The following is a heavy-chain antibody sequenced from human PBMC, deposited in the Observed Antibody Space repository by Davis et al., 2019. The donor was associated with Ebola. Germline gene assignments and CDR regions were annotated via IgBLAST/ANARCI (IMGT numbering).Heavy chain of an antibody. CDR1: GYNFKSYG. D-gene: IGHD3-22*01. CDR2: ILPALNIV. CDR3: AREQIGEIDY. J-gene: IGHJ4*02. V-gene: IGHV1-69*04. Sequence: AASVKVSCKASGYNFKSYGFNWIRQAPGQGLEWMGRILPALNIVTYAQKFQDRLTITADRSTNTAYMDLSSLKSEDTATYFCAREQIGEIDYWGQGTLVTVSS.